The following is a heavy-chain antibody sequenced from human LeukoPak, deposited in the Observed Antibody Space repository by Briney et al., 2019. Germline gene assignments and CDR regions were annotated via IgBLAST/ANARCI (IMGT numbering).Heavy chain of an antibody. CDR2: IYYSGST. Sequence: PSETLSLTCTVSGDSMSSFYWSWIRQPPGKGLEWIGYIYYSGSTNYNPSLKSRVTISVDTSKNQFSLKLFSVTAADTAVYYCARGRKLSAHNSYYYYMDVWGKGSTVTVS. D-gene: IGHD1-1*01. CDR1: GDSMSSFY. J-gene: IGHJ6*03. CDR3: ARGRKLSAHNSYYYYMDV. V-gene: IGHV4-59*12.